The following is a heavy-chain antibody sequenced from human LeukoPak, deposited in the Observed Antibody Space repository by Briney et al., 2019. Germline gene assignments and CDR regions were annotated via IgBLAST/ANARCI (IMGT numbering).Heavy chain of an antibody. Sequence: SETLSLTCTVSGGSVSSGSYYWSWIRQPPGKGLEWIGYIYYSGSINYNPSLKSRVTISVDTSKNQFSLKLSSVTAADTAVYYWAREGSTTPWGEYGGREPLVTVP. D-gene: IGHD2-2*01. CDR3: AREGSTTPWGEY. CDR2: IYYSGSI. J-gene: IGHJ4*02. V-gene: IGHV4-61*01. CDR1: GGSVSSGSYY.